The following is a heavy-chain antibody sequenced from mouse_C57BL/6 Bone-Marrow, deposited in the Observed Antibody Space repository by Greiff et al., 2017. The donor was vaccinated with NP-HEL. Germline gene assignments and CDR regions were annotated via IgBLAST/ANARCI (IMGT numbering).Heavy chain of an antibody. CDR1: GFTFSDYG. CDR3: AREGAWLAY. J-gene: IGHJ3*01. Sequence: EVKVVESGGGLVKPGGSLKFSCAASGFTFSDYGMHWVRQAPEKGLEWVAYISRGSSTIYYADTVKGRFTISRDTAKDTLFLQMTSLMSEDTAMYYCAREGAWLAYWGQGTLVTVSA. CDR2: ISRGSSTI. V-gene: IGHV5-17*01.